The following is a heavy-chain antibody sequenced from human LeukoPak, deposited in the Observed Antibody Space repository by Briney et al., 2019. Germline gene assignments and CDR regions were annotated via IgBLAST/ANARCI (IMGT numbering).Heavy chain of an antibody. V-gene: IGHV1-58*01. CDR3: VAVSGYDAFDI. J-gene: IGHJ3*02. CDR2: IVVGSGNT. CDR1: GFTFTSSA. D-gene: IGHD5-12*01. Sequence: SVKVSCKASGFTFTSSAVQWVRQARGQRLEWIGWIVVGSGNTNYAQKFQERVTITRDMSTSTADMELSSLRSEDTAVYYCVAVSGYDAFDIWGQGTMVTVSS.